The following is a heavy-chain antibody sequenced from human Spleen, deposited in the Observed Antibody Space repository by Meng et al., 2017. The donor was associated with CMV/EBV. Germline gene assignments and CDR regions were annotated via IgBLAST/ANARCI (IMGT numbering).Heavy chain of an antibody. Sequence: GESLKISCAASGFTFSSYDMTWVRQTPGKGLEWVSYISSSGNTIYYADSVKGRFTISRDNAKNSLYLQMNSLRAEDTAVYYCARDTGFDPWGQGTLVTVSS. CDR2: ISSSGNTI. V-gene: IGHV3-48*03. J-gene: IGHJ5*02. CDR1: GFTFSSYD. CDR3: ARDTGFDP. D-gene: IGHD4-11*01.